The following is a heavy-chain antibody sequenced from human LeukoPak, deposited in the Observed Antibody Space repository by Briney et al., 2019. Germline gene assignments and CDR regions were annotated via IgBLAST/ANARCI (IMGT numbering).Heavy chain of an antibody. CDR1: GFTFSSYG. Sequence: GGSLRHSCATSGFTFSSYGMHWVRQAPGKGLERVAVIWYDGSNKYYADSVQGRFIISRDTSKNMLYLQMSSLRAEDTAVYYCARDPPSATIYYKYFDYWGQGTLVTVSS. CDR2: IWYDGSNK. J-gene: IGHJ4*02. D-gene: IGHD3-10*01. V-gene: IGHV3-33*01. CDR3: ARDPPSATIYYKYFDY.